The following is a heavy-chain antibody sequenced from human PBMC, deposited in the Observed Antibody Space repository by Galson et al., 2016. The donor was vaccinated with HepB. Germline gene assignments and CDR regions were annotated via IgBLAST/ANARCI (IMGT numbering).Heavy chain of an antibody. Sequence: SLRLSCAASGFTFSRHGFHWVRQAPGKGLEWVSLIWSDGSNKYYADSVKGRFTISRDNSKKTLYLQMNSLRPEDTAVYYCARVLFGSGSYWCLDVWGQGTTVTVSS. D-gene: IGHD3-10*01. CDR1: GFTFSRHG. CDR2: IWSDGSNK. J-gene: IGHJ6*02. V-gene: IGHV3-33*01. CDR3: ARVLFGSGSYWCLDV.